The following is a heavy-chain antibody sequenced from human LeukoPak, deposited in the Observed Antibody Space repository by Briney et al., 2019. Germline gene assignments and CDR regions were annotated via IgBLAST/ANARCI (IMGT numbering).Heavy chain of an antibody. CDR3: AREAITIFGLVRTQTTKGPHRFDP. J-gene: IGHJ5*02. D-gene: IGHD3-3*01. V-gene: IGHV1-46*01. CDR2: INPSGGST. Sequence: ASVKVSCKASGYTFTSYHMHWVRQAPGQGLEWTGIINPSGGSTNYAQRFRGRVTMTRDMSTGTVYMELSSLTSEDTAVYYCAREAITIFGLVRTQTTKGPHRFDPWGQGTLVTVSS. CDR1: GYTFTSYH.